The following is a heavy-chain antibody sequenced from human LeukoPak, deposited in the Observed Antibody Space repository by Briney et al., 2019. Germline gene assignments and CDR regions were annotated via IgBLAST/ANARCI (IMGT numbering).Heavy chain of an antibody. CDR1: NYIFASYG. CDR3: ARAGRTSAGVFDN. J-gene: IGHJ4*02. V-gene: IGHV1-18*04. CDR2: ISTYNGDT. Sequence: ASVKVSCKTSNYIFASYGISWLRQAPGRGLEWMGWISTYNGDTNFAQNLQGRLNVTTDTSTRTVYMELRSLRSDDTAVYYCARAGRTSAGVFDNWGQGTLVTVSS. D-gene: IGHD1-7*01.